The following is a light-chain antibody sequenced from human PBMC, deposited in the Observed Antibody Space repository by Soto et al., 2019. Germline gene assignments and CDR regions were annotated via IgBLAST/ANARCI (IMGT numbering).Light chain of an antibody. V-gene: IGLV3-21*04. CDR2: YIS. Sequence: SYVLTQPPSVSVAPGSTARLSCGGNNIGRRSVRWFQQKPGQAPVLVIHYISARPSGIPERFSGSDSGDTATLTITRVEAGDEADYYCQLCDSSSDRGVFGGGTKLTVL. CDR1: NIGRRS. J-gene: IGLJ2*01. CDR3: QLCDSSSDRGV.